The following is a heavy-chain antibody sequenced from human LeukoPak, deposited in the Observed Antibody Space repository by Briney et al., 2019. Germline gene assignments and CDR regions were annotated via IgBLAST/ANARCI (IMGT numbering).Heavy chain of an antibody. CDR1: GFTFSNAW. CDR3: TTEGDVVVVAATDY. D-gene: IGHD2-15*01. Sequence: RTGGSLRLSCAASGFTFSNAWMSWVRQAPGKGLEWVGRIKSKTDGGTTDYAAPVKGRFTISRDDSKNTLYLQVNSLKTEDTAVYYCTTEGDVVVVAATDYWGQGTLVTVSS. CDR2: IKSKTDGGTT. J-gene: IGHJ4*02. V-gene: IGHV3-15*01.